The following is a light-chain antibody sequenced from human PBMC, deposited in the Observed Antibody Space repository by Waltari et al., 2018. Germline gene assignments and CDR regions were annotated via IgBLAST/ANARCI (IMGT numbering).Light chain of an antibody. Sequence: SFVLTQPPSVRVAAGGTAKITCGGSIVGSESVHWYQQKPGQAPVLFIYSDNDRPSWIPVRFSGFTSGNTATLTISMVESGDEADYYCQVWYTSIDVGVFGTGTKVTVL. CDR3: QVWYTSIDVGV. V-gene: IGLV3-21*04. CDR1: IVGSES. J-gene: IGLJ1*01. CDR2: SDN.